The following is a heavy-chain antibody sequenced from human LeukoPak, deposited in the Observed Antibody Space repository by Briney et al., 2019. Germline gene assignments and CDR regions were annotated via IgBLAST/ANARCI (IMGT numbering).Heavy chain of an antibody. CDR1: GVSIGSHY. J-gene: IGHJ4*02. Sequence: SETLSLTCTVSGVSIGSHYWSWIRQSPGKGLEWIGCVYNSGTTVYNPSLTGRVTISVDTSKNQYSLNLRSVPAADAAVYYCARDDYWGQGILVTVSS. V-gene: IGHV4-59*11. CDR2: VYNSGTT. CDR3: ARDDY.